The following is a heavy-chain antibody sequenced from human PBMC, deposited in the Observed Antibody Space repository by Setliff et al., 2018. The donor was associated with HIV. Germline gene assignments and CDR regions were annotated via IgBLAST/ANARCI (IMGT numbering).Heavy chain of an antibody. CDR3: ARFANYYHTSGYGWFDP. V-gene: IGHV3-7*03. Sequence: GGSQRLSCSASEFTNFWMAWVRQAPGKGLEWVANIDQHGSERYYTDSVRGRFTISRDNAKNSLYLQMNSLRGEDTAVYYCARFANYYHTSGYGWFDPWGQGTLVTVSS. D-gene: IGHD3-22*01. CDR1: EFTNFW. CDR2: IDQHGSER. J-gene: IGHJ5*02.